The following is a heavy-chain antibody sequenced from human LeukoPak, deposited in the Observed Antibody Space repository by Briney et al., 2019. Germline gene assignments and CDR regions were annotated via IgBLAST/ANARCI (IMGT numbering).Heavy chain of an antibody. CDR1: GFTFTNAW. CDR2: IKSKGDGETT. D-gene: IGHD5-24*01. V-gene: IGHV3-15*05. Sequence: GGSLRLSCAASGFTFTNAWMTWVRQAPGKGLEWVGRIKSKGDGETTDYAAFVKGRFSMSRDDSRATMYLQMDSLRAEDTAVYYCVRDVSRRIGMDVWGQGTTVTVSS. J-gene: IGHJ6*02. CDR3: VRDVSRRIGMDV.